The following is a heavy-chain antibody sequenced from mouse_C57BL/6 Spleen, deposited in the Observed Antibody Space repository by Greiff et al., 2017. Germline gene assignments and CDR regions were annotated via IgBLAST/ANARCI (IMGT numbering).Heavy chain of an antibody. CDR2: IYPRRGNT. J-gene: IGHJ4*01. D-gene: IGHD1-1*01. CDR3: ARNYYVSSYDYAMDY. Sequence: QVQLQQSGAELARPGASVKLSCKASGYTFTSYGISWVKQRTGQGLEWIGEIYPRRGNTYYNEKFKDKATLTADKSSSTAYMELRILTSEDSAVYFCARNYYVSSYDYAMDYWGQGTSVTVSS. CDR1: GYTFTSYG. V-gene: IGHV1-81*01.